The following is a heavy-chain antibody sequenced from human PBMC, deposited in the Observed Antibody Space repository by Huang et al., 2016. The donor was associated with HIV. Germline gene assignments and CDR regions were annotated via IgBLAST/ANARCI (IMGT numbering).Heavy chain of an antibody. CDR1: GGSFSDYS. CDR3: ARTLCQYGDYGYFDS. D-gene: IGHD4-17*01. Sequence: HVQLQQWGAGLLRPSETLSLTCTVNGGSFSDYSWTLIRQPPGKGLALIGEINNSGTTNYTPSLKSRVTMSIDRSGRQFSLKVKSVTAADAAVYYCARTLCQYGDYGYFDSWGQGALVTVSS. V-gene: IGHV4-34*01. J-gene: IGHJ4*02. CDR2: INNSGTT.